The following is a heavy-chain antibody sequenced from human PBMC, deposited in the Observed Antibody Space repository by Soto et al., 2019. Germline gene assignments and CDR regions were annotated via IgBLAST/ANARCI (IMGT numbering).Heavy chain of an antibody. CDR3: ATASSSWYQDYGMDV. D-gene: IGHD6-13*01. V-gene: IGHV5-51*01. J-gene: IGHJ6*02. CDR1: GYSFTSYW. Sequence: GESLKISCKGSGYSFTSYWIGWVRQMPGKGLEWMGIIYPGDSDTRYSPSFQGQVTISADKSISTAYLRWSSLKASDTAMYYCATASSSWYQDYGMDVWGQGTTVTVSS. CDR2: IYPGDSDT.